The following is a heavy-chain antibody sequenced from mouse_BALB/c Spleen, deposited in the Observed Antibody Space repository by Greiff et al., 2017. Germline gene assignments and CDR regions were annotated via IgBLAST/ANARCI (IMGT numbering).Heavy chain of an antibody. D-gene: IGHD1-3*01. CDR2: INPSNGRT. CDR3: AREGLKGY. J-gene: IGHJ2*01. CDR1: GYTFTSYW. Sequence: VQLQQPGAELVKPGASVKLSCKASGYTFTSYWMHWVKQRPGQGLEWIGEINPSNGRTNYNEKFKSKATLTVDKSSSTAYMQLSSLTSEDSAVYYCAREGLKGYWGQGTTLTVSS. V-gene: IGHV1S81*02.